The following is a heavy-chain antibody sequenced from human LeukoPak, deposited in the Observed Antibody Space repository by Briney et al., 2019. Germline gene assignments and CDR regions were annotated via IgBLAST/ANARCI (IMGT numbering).Heavy chain of an antibody. CDR1: GFTFSSYA. Sequence: PGGSLRLSCAASGFTFSSYAMHWVRQAPGKGLEWVAVISYDGSNKYYADSVKGRFTISRDNSKNTLYLQMNSLRAEDTAVYYCARDRALTGDAFDIWGQGTVVTVSS. J-gene: IGHJ3*02. CDR3: ARDRALTGDAFDI. D-gene: IGHD7-27*01. V-gene: IGHV3-30*04. CDR2: ISYDGSNK.